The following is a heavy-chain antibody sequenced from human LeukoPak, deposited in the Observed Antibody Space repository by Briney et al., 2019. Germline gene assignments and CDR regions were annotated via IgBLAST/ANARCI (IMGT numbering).Heavy chain of an antibody. J-gene: IGHJ5*02. CDR3: ARDSVWSDYYNGWFDP. CDR1: GGSISSYY. Sequence: SETLSLTCTVSGGSISSYYWSWIRQPAGKGLEWIGRIYTSGSTNYNPSLKSRVTMSVDTSKNQFSLKLSSVTAADTAVYYCARDSVWSDYYNGWFDPWGQGTLVTVSS. D-gene: IGHD3-3*01. V-gene: IGHV4-4*07. CDR2: IYTSGST.